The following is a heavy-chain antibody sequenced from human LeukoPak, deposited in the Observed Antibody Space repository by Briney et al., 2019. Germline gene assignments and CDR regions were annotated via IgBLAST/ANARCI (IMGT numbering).Heavy chain of an antibody. CDR2: IYHSGST. J-gene: IGHJ4*02. D-gene: IGHD3-3*01. Sequence: PSETLSLTCTVSGYSISSGYYWGWIRQPPGKGLEWIGSIYHSGSTYYNPSLKSRVTISVDTSKNQFSLKLSSVTAADTAVYYCERVRTIFGVVIISPRVDYWGQGTLVTVSS. CDR3: ERVRTIFGVVIISPRVDY. CDR1: GYSISSGYY. V-gene: IGHV4-38-2*02.